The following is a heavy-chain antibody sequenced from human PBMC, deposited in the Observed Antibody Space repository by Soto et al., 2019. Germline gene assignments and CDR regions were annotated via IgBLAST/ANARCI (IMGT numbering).Heavy chain of an antibody. V-gene: IGHV4-31*03. J-gene: IGHJ6*02. CDR3: ARDQAYDYTSPGDYYYYGMDV. CDR2: IYYSGST. CDR1: GGSISSGGHY. Sequence: QVQLQESGPGLVKPSQTLSLTCTVSGGSISSGGHYWNWIRQHPGKGLEWIGYIYYSGSTYYHPSLKSRVTISVDTSKNQFSLKLSSVTAADTAVYYCARDQAYDYTSPGDYYYYGMDVWGQGTTVTVSS. D-gene: IGHD4-4*01.